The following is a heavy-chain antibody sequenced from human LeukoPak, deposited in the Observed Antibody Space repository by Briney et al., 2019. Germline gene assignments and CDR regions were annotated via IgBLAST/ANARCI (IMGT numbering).Heavy chain of an antibody. J-gene: IGHJ5*02. V-gene: IGHV3-33*03. CDR3: IVFGDSNH. CDR1: GFTFSNYG. Sequence: PGRSLRLSCAASGFTFSNYGMHWVRQAPGKGLEWVAVIWYDGSNKYYADSVKGRFTISRDTSKNTLYLQINSLRVEDTAVYYCIVFGDSNHWGQGTLVTVSS. D-gene: IGHD4-17*01. CDR2: IWYDGSNK.